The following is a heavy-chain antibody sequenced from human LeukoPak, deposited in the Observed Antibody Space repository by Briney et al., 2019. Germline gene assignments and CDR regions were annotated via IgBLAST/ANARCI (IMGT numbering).Heavy chain of an antibody. D-gene: IGHD2-2*01. CDR1: GGTFSSYA. CDR2: IIPIFGTA. CDR3: ARDIVVVPAASGWFDP. J-gene: IGHJ5*02. V-gene: IGHV1-69*05. Sequence: SVKVSCKASGGTFSSYAISWVRQAPGQGLEWMGGIIPIFGTANYAQKFQGRVTITTDESTSTAYMELSSLRSEDMAVYYCARDIVVVPAASGWFDPWGQGTLVTVSS.